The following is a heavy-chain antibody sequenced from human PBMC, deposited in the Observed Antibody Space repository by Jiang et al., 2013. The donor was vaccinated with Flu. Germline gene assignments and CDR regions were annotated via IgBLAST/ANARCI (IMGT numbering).Heavy chain of an antibody. D-gene: IGHD6-19*01. CDR3: ARRLGAGHAGHFLDY. CDR2: VYPSDSDT. J-gene: IGHJ4*01. Sequence: GAEVKKPGESLKISCQASGYNFASYWIAWVRQMPGKDLEWMGIVYPSDSDTIYSPSFQGKVIISADKSISTAYLQWSSLEASDTAMYFYARRLGAGHAGHFLDYWGRGTLVTVSS. CDR1: GYNFASYW. V-gene: IGHV5-51*01.